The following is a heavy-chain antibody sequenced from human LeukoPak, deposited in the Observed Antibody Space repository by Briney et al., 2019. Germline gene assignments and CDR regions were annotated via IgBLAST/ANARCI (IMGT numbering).Heavy chain of an antibody. CDR3: AREMRRFSRGSTSCLDY. V-gene: IGHV3-30*19. J-gene: IGHJ4*02. D-gene: IGHD2-2*01. Sequence: GGSLRLSCAASGFTFSSYGMHWVRQAPGKGLEWVAVISYDGSNKYYADSVKGRFTISRDNSKNTLYLQMNSLRAEDTAVYYCAREMRRFSRGSTSCLDYWGQGTLVTVSS. CDR2: ISYDGSNK. CDR1: GFTFSSYG.